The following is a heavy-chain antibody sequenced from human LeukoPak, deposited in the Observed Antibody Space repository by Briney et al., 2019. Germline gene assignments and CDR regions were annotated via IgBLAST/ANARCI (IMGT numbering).Heavy chain of an antibody. CDR1: GGSISSSSYY. Sequence: PSETLSLTCTVSGGSISSSSYYWGWIRQPPGKGLEWIGSIYYSGSTYYNPSLKSRVTISVDTSKNQFSLKLSSVTAAGTAVYYCARHSIVVVTAALFDPWGQGTLVTVSS. CDR3: ARHSIVVVTAALFDP. V-gene: IGHV4-39*01. CDR2: IYYSGST. J-gene: IGHJ5*02. D-gene: IGHD2-21*02.